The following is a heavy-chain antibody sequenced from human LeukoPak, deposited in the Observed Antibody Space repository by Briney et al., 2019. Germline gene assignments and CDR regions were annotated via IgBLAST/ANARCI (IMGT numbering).Heavy chain of an antibody. CDR1: GLTFNSYG. J-gene: IGHJ4*02. CDR3: AKDQDPHSYGSGSYAPFDY. CDR2: ISGSGGST. V-gene: IGHV3-23*01. Sequence: GGSLRLSCADSGLTFNSYGMTWVRQAPGKGLEWVSHISGSGGSTKYSGSVKGRFTISRDNSKNTLYLQLNSLRADDTAVYYCAKDQDPHSYGSGSYAPFDYWGQGTLVTVSS. D-gene: IGHD3-10*01.